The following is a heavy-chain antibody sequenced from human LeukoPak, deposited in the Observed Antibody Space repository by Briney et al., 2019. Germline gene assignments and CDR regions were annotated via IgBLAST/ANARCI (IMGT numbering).Heavy chain of an antibody. D-gene: IGHD3-16*01. CDR1: GFPLSISGMR. CDR3: ARIPPGGSYAHDY. CDR2: IDWDDDK. J-gene: IGHJ4*02. V-gene: IGHV2-70*04. Sequence: SGPTLVNPTQTLTLTCSFSGFPLSISGMRVTWIRQPPGKALEWLARIDWDDDKFYSTSLKTRLTISKDTSKNQVVLTMTNMDPVDTATYYCARIPPGGSYAHDYWGQGTLVTVSS.